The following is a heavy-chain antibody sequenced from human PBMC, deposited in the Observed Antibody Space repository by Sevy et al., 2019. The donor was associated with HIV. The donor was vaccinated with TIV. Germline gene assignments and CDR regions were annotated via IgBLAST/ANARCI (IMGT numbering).Heavy chain of an antibody. CDR1: GFTFSKYS. CDR3: AREGCTKPHDY. D-gene: IGHD2-8*01. Sequence: GGSLRLSCAASGFTFSKYSMSWIRQTPGKGLEWVSTFSFGCGKINYADSVKGRFTISRDNSRNSFYLQMNSLRAEDTAIYYCAREGCTKPHDYWGQGTVVTVSS. J-gene: IGHJ4*02. V-gene: IGHV3-23*01. CDR2: FSFGCGKI.